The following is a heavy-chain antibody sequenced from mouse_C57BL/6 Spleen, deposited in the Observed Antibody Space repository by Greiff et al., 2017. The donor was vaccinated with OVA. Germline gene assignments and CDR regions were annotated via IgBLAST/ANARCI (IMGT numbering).Heavy chain of an antibody. D-gene: IGHD2-2*01. CDR1: GYAFSSYW. Sequence: VKLQESGAELVKPGASVKISCKASGYAFSSYWMNWVKQRPGKGLEWIGQIYPGDGDTNYNGKFKGKATLTADKSSSTAYMQLSSLTSEDSAVYFCARAGYDYWYFDVWGTGTTVTVSS. CDR3: ARAGYDYWYFDV. J-gene: IGHJ1*03. CDR2: IYPGDGDT. V-gene: IGHV1-80*01.